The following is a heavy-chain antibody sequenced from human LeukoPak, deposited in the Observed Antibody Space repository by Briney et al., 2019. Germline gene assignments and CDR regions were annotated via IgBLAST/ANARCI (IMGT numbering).Heavy chain of an antibody. CDR2: IYTSGST. V-gene: IGHV4-4*07. CDR3: ARDSASYFDSKIRVYYMDV. CDR1: GGSISSYY. J-gene: IGHJ6*03. D-gene: IGHD3-22*01. Sequence: PSETLSLTCTVSGGSISSYYWSWIRQPAGKGLEWIGRIYTSGSTNYNPSLKSRVTISVDTSKNQFSLKLNSVTAADTAVYYCARDSASYFDSKIRVYYMDVWGKGTTVTVSS.